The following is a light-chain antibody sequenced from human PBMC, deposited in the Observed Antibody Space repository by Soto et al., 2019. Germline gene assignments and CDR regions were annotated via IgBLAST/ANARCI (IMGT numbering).Light chain of an antibody. J-gene: IGLJ2*01. CDR2: EVS. V-gene: IGLV2-8*01. CDR3: SSYAGSNNWKV. CDR1: SSDVGGYNY. Sequence: QSALTQPPSASGSPGQSVTISCTGTSSDVGGYNYVSWYQQHPGEAPKLMIYEVSKRPSGVPDRFSGSKSGNTASLTVSGLQAEDEADYYCSSYAGSNNWKVFGGGTKLTVL.